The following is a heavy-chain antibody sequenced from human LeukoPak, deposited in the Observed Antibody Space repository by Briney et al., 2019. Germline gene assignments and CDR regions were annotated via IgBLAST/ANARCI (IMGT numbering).Heavy chain of an antibody. CDR1: GFTFSSYA. Sequence: GGSLRLSCAASGFTFSSYAMSWVRQAPGKGLEWVANIKQDGSEKYYVDSVKGRFTISRDNSNNTLDLQMNSLRAEDTAVYYCAKDSSSGSSYYFHGMDVWGQGTTVIVSS. V-gene: IGHV3-7*04. J-gene: IGHJ6*02. CDR3: AKDSSSGSSYYFHGMDV. CDR2: IKQDGSEK. D-gene: IGHD3-10*01.